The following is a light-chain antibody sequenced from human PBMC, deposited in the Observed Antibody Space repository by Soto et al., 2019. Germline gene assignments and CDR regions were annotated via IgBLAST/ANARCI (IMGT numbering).Light chain of an antibody. CDR2: RGS. CDR3: QDYGTSAPWT. J-gene: IGKJ1*01. V-gene: IGKV3-20*01. CDR1: QNIRGNE. Sequence: VLTQSPGTLSLSPGERATLSCRASQNIRGNELAWYQQKPGQAPRLLIYRGSSRATGIPDRFSGRGSGTDFTLPISRLEPEDFAVYYCQDYGTSAPWTFGQGTQVEIK.